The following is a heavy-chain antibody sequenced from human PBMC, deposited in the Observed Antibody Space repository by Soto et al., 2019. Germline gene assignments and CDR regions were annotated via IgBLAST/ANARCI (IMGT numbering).Heavy chain of an antibody. CDR2: IYYSGST. J-gene: IGHJ6*02. CDR3: ARYLDSSGYYYYYGMDV. D-gene: IGHD3-22*01. V-gene: IGHV4-31*03. CDR1: GGSISSGGYY. Sequence: PSETLSLTCTVSGGSISSGGYYWSWIRQHPGKGLEWIGYIYYSGSTYYNPSLKSRVTISVDTSKNQFSLKLSSVTAADTAVYYCARYLDSSGYYYYYGMDVWGQGTTVTVSS.